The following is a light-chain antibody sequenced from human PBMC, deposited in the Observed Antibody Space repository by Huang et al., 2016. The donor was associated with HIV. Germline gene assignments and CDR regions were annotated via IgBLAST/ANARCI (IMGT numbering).Light chain of an antibody. CDR1: QGVRTN. Sequence: VMTQSPASLSASPGARVTLPCRASQGVRTNLAWYQQKPGQAPTLLMFGASTRATGTPPRFSGSGAGTDFTLTITSLQSSDSAIYYCQQYNDWPPLTFGGGTKVEI. V-gene: IGKV3D-15*01. J-gene: IGKJ4*01. CDR3: QQYNDWPPLT. CDR2: GAS.